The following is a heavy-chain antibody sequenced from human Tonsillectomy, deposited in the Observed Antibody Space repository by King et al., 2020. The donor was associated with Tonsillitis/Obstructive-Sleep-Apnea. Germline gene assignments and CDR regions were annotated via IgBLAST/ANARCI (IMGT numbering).Heavy chain of an antibody. Sequence: VQLVESGGGLVKPGGSLRLSCAASGFNFSDYYMSWIRQAPGKGLEWVSYISSSSSYTNYADSVKGRFTISRDNAKNSLYLQMNSLRAEDTAVYYCARFYEMVVMVYAPLEVWGKGTTGTVSS. D-gene: IGHD2-8*01. J-gene: IGHJ6*04. CDR2: ISSSSSYT. V-gene: IGHV3-11*05. CDR1: GFNFSDYY. CDR3: ARFYEMVVMVYAPLEV.